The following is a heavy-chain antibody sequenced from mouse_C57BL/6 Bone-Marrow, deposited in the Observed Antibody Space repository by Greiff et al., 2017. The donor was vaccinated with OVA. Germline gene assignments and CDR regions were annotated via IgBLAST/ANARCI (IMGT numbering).Heavy chain of an antibody. CDR3: ARGVATPLDY. CDR1: GYSITSGYY. V-gene: IGHV3-6*01. D-gene: IGHD1-1*01. Sequence: EVHLVESGPGLVKPSQSLSLTCSVTGYSITSGYYWNWIRQFPGNKLEWMGYISYDGSNNYNPSLKNRISITRDTSKNQFFLKLNSVTTEDTATYYCARGVATPLDYWGQGTTLTVSS. CDR2: ISYDGSN. J-gene: IGHJ2*01.